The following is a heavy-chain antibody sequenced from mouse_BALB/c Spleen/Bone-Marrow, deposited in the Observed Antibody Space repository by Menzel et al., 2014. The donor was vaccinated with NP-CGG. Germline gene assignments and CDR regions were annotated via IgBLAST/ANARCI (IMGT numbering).Heavy chain of an antibody. V-gene: IGHV14-3*02. CDR2: IDPASGNT. Sequence: EVQLQQSGTDLVKPGASVKLSCAASGFNIKDTYMHWVKQRPEQGLDWIGRIDPASGNTQYDPKFQGRAAITADTSSNTAYLQLSSLTSEDTAVYYCAPLTGTFDYWGQGTPLTVSS. D-gene: IGHD4-1*01. J-gene: IGHJ2*01. CDR3: APLTGTFDY. CDR1: GFNIKDTY.